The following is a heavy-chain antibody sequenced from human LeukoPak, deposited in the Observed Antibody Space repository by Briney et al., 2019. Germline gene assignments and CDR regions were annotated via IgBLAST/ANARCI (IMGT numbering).Heavy chain of an antibody. V-gene: IGHV3-30*03. CDR3: ARDSTGWSGYLDY. Sequence: GGSLRLSCAASGFTFSSYGMHWVRQAPGKGLEWVAVISYDGSNKYYADSVKGRFTISRDNSKNTLYLQMNSLRAEDTAVYYCARDSTGWSGYLDYWGQGTLVTVSS. D-gene: IGHD3-3*01. J-gene: IGHJ4*02. CDR2: ISYDGSNK. CDR1: GFTFSSYG.